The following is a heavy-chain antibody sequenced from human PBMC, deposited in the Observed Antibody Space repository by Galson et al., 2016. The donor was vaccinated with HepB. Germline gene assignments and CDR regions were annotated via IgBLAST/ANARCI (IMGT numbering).Heavy chain of an antibody. D-gene: IGHD2-2*03. J-gene: IGHJ6*01. V-gene: IGHV3-23*01. Sequence: SLRLSCAASGLTLRRHAISWVRQAPGKGLEWVSAISADGGSIEYAQSVKGRFAISRDNSKNTVFLQMDSLRADDTALYYCAKMDTVLGNGMDVWGQGTTVTVSP. CDR1: GLTLRRHA. CDR3: AKMDTVLGNGMDV. CDR2: ISADGGSI.